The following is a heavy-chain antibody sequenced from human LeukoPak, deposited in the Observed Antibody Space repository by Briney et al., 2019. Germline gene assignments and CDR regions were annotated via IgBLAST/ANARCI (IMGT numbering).Heavy chain of an antibody. CDR3: ARGFLTWNYRTSWFDP. CDR2: IYYSGST. J-gene: IGHJ6*04. D-gene: IGHD1-7*01. V-gene: IGHV4-39*07. CDR1: GGSISSSSYY. Sequence: SETLSLTCTVSGGSISSSSYYWGWIRQPPGKGLEWIGRIYYSGSTYYNPSLKSRVTISVDTSKNQFSLKLSSVTAADTAVYYCARGFLTWNYRTSWFDPWGKGTTVTVSS.